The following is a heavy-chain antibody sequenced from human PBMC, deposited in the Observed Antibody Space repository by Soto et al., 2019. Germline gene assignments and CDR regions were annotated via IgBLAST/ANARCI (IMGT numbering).Heavy chain of an antibody. Sequence: QVQLVQSGAEVEKPGASVKVSCKASGYTFTGYYVHWVRQAPGQGLEWMGWINPNSGVTKYAHKFQGRVTMTRDTSISTAYMEVNRLTSDDTAVYYCARVGAVAGTEWGQGTLVTVSS. CDR2: INPNSGVT. CDR3: ARVGAVAGTE. V-gene: IGHV1-2*02. D-gene: IGHD6-19*01. CDR1: GYTFTGYY. J-gene: IGHJ4*02.